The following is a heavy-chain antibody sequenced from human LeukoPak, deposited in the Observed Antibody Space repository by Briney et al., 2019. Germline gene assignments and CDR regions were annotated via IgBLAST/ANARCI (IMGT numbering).Heavy chain of an antibody. CDR2: IYYSGST. V-gene: IGHV4-39*07. D-gene: IGHD2-15*01. CDR3: ARGQLSVVDY. CDR1: GGSISSSSYY. Sequence: SETLSLTCTVSGGSISSSSYYWGWIRQPPGKGLEWIGSIYYSGSTYYNPSLKSRVTISVDTSKNQFSLKLSSVTAADTAVYYCARGQLSVVDYWGQGTLVTVSS. J-gene: IGHJ4*02.